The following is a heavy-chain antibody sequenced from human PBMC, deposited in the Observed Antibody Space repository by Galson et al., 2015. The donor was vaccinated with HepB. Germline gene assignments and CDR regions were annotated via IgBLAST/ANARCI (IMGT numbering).Heavy chain of an antibody. D-gene: IGHD3-22*01. CDR1: GYSFATYW. Sequence: QSGAEVKKPGESLKISCKGSGYSFATYWIGWVRQMPGKGLEWMGFIYPGDSDIRYSPSFQGQVTISADKSISTAYLQWSSLKASDTAIYYCARQKYSRGRYYYDSSAYPIWGQGTMVTVSS. J-gene: IGHJ3*02. CDR3: ARQKYSRGRYYYDSSAYPI. V-gene: IGHV5-51*01. CDR2: IYPGDSDI.